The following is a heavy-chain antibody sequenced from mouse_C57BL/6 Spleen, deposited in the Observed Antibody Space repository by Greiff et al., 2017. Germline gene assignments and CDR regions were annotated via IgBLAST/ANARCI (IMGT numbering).Heavy chain of an antibody. CDR1: GFSLTSYA. V-gene: IGHV2-9-1*01. Sequence: VQGVESGPGLVAPSQSLSITCTVSGFSLTSYAISWVRQPPGKGLEWLGVIWTGGGTNYNSALKSRLSISKDNSKSQVFLKMNSLQTDDTARYYCARIATAQVYYAMDYWGQGTSVTVSS. CDR3: ARIATAQVYYAMDY. D-gene: IGHD3-2*02. J-gene: IGHJ4*01. CDR2: IWTGGGT.